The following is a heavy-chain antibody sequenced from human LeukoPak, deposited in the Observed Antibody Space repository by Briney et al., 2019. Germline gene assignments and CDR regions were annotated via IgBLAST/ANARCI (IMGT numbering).Heavy chain of an antibody. CDR2: IYTSGST. V-gene: IGHV4-4*07. Sequence: PSETLSLTCTVSGGSISSYYWSWIRQPPGKGLEWIGRIYTSGSTNYNPSLKSPVTMSVDTSKNQFSLKLSSVTAADTAVYYCARDYSYYYGSGSFDYYYYYMDVWGKGTTVTVSS. J-gene: IGHJ6*03. CDR1: GGSISSYY. D-gene: IGHD3-10*01. CDR3: ARDYSYYYGSGSFDYYYYYMDV.